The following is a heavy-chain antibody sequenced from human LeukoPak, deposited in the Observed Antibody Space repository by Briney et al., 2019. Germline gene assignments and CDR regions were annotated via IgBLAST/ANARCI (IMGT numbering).Heavy chain of an antibody. D-gene: IGHD3-10*01. J-gene: IGHJ4*02. CDR2: ISSSASTI. Sequence: GGSLRLSCAASGFTPSSYEMNWVRQTPGKGLEWVSYISSSASTIYFADSVRARFTISRDNAKNSLFLQMNSLRAEDTAVYYCARGRNAGHYFDYWGQGALVTVS. CDR3: ARGRNAGHYFDY. CDR1: GFTPSSYE. V-gene: IGHV3-48*03.